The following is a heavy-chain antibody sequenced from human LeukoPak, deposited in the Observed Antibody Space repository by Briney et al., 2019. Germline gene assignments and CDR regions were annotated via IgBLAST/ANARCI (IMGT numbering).Heavy chain of an antibody. CDR3: ARGELLTFGGVIVM. J-gene: IGHJ4*02. Sequence: GASVKVSCKASGYTFTGYYMHLVRQAPGQGLEWMGWINPNSGGTNYAQKFQGRVTMTRDTSISTAYMELGRLRSDDTAVYYCARGELLTFGGVIVMWGQGTLVTVSS. V-gene: IGHV1-2*02. D-gene: IGHD3-16*02. CDR1: GYTFTGYY. CDR2: INPNSGGT.